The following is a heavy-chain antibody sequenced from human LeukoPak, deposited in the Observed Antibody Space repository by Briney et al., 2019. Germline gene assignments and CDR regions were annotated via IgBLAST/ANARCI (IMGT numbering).Heavy chain of an antibody. CDR2: ISWNSGSI. J-gene: IGHJ4*02. Sequence: GGSLRLSCAASGFTFDDYAMHWVRLAPGKGLEWVSGISWNSGSIGYADSVKGRFTISRDNAKNSLYLQMNSLRAEDTALYYCAKDITGGSGSYQFDYWGQGTLVTVSS. D-gene: IGHD3-10*01. CDR3: AKDITGGSGSYQFDY. CDR1: GFTFDDYA. V-gene: IGHV3-9*01.